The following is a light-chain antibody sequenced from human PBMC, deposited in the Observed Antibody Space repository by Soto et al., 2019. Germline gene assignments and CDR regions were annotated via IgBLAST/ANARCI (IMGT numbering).Light chain of an antibody. Sequence: EIVLTQSPATLSVSPGERVTLSCRASQSVDISLAWYQQKPGQAPRLLIYGASSRATGIPARFSGSGSGTDFTLTISSLEPEDFAVYYCQQRSDWLPITFGQGTRLEIK. CDR3: QQRSDWLPIT. V-gene: IGKV3-11*01. CDR2: GAS. CDR1: QSVDIS. J-gene: IGKJ5*01.